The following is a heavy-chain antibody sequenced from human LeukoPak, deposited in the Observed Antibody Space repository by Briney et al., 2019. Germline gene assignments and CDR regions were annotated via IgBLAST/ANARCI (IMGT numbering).Heavy chain of an antibody. CDR1: GFTFSSYA. J-gene: IGHJ4*02. CDR3: AKDIGYSYGYQFDY. Sequence: GGSLRLSCAASGFTFSSYAMSWVRQAPGKGLEWVSAISGSGGSTYYADSVKGRFTISRDNSKNTLYLQMNSLRAEDTALYYCAKDIGYSYGYQFDYWGQGTLVTVSS. D-gene: IGHD5-18*01. V-gene: IGHV3-23*01. CDR2: ISGSGGST.